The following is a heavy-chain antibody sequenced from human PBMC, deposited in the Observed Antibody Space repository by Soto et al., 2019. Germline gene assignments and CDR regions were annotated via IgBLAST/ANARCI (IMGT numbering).Heavy chain of an antibody. V-gene: IGHV4-34*04. CDR1: SGSFRDYN. CDR2: INHSGST. D-gene: IGHD3-10*01. CDR3: AVGGRSRFLSGGDFDY. Sequence: QEQLQQWGAGLLKPSETLSLTCAVYSGSFRDYNWSWIRQPPGKGLEWIGEINHSGSTNNNPSLNSRATISSDTSKNHCSLKLSSVTAADTPLYYCAVGGRSRFLSGGDFDYCGQGSLVTVAS. J-gene: IGHJ4*02.